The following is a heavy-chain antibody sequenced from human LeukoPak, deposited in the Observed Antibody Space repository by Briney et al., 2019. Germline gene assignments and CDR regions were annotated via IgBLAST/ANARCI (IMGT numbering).Heavy chain of an antibody. CDR2: IYYSGST. CDR3: ASATVDMPRD. CDR1: GGSISTGDYY. Sequence: PSEALSLTCTVSGGSISTGDYYWSWIRQPPGKGLEWIGYIYYSGSTYYNPSLKSRVTISVDTSKNQFSLKLSSVTAADTAVYYCASATVDMPRDWGQGTLVTVSS. V-gene: IGHV4-30-4*01. J-gene: IGHJ4*02. D-gene: IGHD2-2*01.